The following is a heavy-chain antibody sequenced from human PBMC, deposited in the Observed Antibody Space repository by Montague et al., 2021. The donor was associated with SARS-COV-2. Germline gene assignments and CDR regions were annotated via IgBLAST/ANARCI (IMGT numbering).Heavy chain of an antibody. CDR1: GGSISSGGYY. D-gene: IGHD2-21*02. CDR2: IHYSGST. J-gene: IGHJ3*02. Sequence: TLSLTCTVSGGSISSGGYYWSWIRQHPGRGLEWIGYIHYSGSTYYTPSLKSRVTISLGTSKNQLSLRLSAVTAADTAVYYCARQPTLEYCGGDCYLDAFDIWGQGTLVTVSS. V-gene: IGHV4-31*03. CDR3: ARQPTLEYCGGDCYLDAFDI.